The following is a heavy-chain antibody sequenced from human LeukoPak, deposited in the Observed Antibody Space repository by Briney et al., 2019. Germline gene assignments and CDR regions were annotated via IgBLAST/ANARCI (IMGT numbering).Heavy chain of an antibody. CDR2: ISGSGGST. J-gene: IGHJ4*02. CDR1: GFTFSSYS. CDR3: AKEGGPMVVGELLFYYY. V-gene: IGHV3-23*01. Sequence: GGSLRLSCAASGFTFSSYSMNWVRQAPGKGLEWVSAISGSGGSTYYADSVKGRFTISRDNSKNTLYLQMNSLRAEDTAVYYCAKEGGPMVVGELLFYYYWGQGTLVTVSS. D-gene: IGHD3-10*01.